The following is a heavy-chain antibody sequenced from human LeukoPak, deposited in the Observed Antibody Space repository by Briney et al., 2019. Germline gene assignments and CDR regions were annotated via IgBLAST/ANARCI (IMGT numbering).Heavy chain of an antibody. J-gene: IGHJ3*02. CDR3: ARAFKWYSSSSVRALDI. CDR2: IYYSGST. Sequence: SETLSLTCTVSGGSISSGDYYWSWIRQPPGKGLEWIGYIYYSGSTYYNPSLKSRVTISVDTSKNQLSLKLTSVTAADTAVYYCARAFKWYSSSSVRALDIWGQGTMVTVSS. V-gene: IGHV4-30-4*08. CDR1: GGSISSGDYY. D-gene: IGHD6-6*01.